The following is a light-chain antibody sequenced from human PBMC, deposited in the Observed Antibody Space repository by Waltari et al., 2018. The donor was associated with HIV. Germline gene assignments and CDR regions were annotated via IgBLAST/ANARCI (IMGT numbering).Light chain of an antibody. CDR2: GNS. V-gene: IGLV1-40*01. J-gene: IGLJ2*01. Sequence: QSVVTQPPSVSGAPGPRVTISCTGSSSNIGAGYAVHWYQQLPGTAPKLLIYGNSNRPSGVPDRFSGSKSGTSASLAITGLQAEDEADYYCQSYDSSLSGSDVVFGGGTELTVL. CDR1: SSNIGAGYA. CDR3: QSYDSSLSGSDVV.